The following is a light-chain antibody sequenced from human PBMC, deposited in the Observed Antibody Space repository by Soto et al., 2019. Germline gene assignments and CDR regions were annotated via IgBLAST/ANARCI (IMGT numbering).Light chain of an antibody. Sequence: IVLTESPGTLYLSPGEKGTLSCRASQNLGTLYLAWYQQKSGQAPRLLIYSASRRATGIPDRFSGGGSGTDFTLTISRVEPEDFAVYYCQQYASYPLTFGQGTKVDIK. CDR2: SAS. J-gene: IGKJ1*01. CDR1: QNLGTLY. V-gene: IGKV3-20*01. CDR3: QQYASYPLT.